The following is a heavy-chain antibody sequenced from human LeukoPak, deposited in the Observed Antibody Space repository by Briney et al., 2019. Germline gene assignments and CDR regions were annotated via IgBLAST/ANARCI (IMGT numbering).Heavy chain of an antibody. J-gene: IGHJ4*02. CDR2: IYYSGST. D-gene: IGHD3-10*01. Sequence: ASETLSLTCTVSGGSISSISYYWGWIRQPPGKGLEWIGSIYYSGSTYYNPSLKSRVTISVDTSKNQFSLKLSSVTAADTAVYYCARLSGSGPISFDYWGQGTLVTVSS. V-gene: IGHV4-39*01. CDR3: ARLSGSGPISFDY. CDR1: GGSISSISYY.